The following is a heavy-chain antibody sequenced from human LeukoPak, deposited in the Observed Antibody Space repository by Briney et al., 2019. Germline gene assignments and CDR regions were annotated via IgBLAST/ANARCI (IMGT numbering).Heavy chain of an antibody. CDR1: GFSFGSYS. V-gene: IGHV3-21*01. Sequence: GGSLRLSCAASGFSFGSYSMNWVRQAPGKALEWVSSIMSSSRNIYYADSVKGRFTISRDNAKNSLYLQLSGLRAEDTAVYYCATTRAPSNGRVLYYMDVWGKGTTVTVSS. D-gene: IGHD3-3*01. CDR2: IMSSSRNI. CDR3: ATTRAPSNGRVLYYMDV. J-gene: IGHJ6*03.